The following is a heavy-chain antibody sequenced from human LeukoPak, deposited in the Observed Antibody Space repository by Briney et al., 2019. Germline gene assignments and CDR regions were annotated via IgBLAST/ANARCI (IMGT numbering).Heavy chain of an antibody. CDR3: ARDNSVRDEAWWFNP. CDR2: ISPSGGST. D-gene: IGHD5-24*01. J-gene: IGHJ5*02. Sequence: ASVKVSCKAVGYTFTSNYMHWVRQAPGQGPEWVGVISPSGGSTTYAQQFQGSVTMTRDMSTSTDYLEMSSLRSEDTAVYYCARDNSVRDEAWWFNPWGQGTLVTVSS. CDR1: GYTFTSNY. V-gene: IGHV1-46*01.